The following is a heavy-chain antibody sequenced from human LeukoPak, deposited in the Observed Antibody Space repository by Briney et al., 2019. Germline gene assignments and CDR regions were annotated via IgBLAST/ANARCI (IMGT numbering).Heavy chain of an antibody. CDR1: GFTFSSYA. V-gene: IGHV3-23*01. CDR2: ISGSGGST. Sequence: GGSLRLSCAASGFTFSSYAMSWVRQAPGKGLEWLSSISGSGGSTYYAESVKGRFTISRDSSRNTLYLQMNSLRVEDTAVYYCAKKPDYDILTGYYRYFDYWGQGTLVTVSS. D-gene: IGHD3-9*01. CDR3: AKKPDYDILTGYYRYFDY. J-gene: IGHJ4*02.